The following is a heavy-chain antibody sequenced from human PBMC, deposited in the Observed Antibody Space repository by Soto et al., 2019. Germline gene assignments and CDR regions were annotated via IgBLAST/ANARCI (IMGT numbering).Heavy chain of an antibody. D-gene: IGHD5-18*01. V-gene: IGHV4-34*01. CDR3: AVDTAMAGTGGY. J-gene: IGHJ4*02. CDR2: INYSGST. CDR1: GGSLSGYY. Sequence: SDTLSLTCAVYGGSLSGYYWGWVRQSPGKGLEWIGEINYSGSTYYNPSLKSRVTISVDTSKNQFSLKLSSVTAADTAVYYCAVDTAMAGTGGYWGQGTLVTVS.